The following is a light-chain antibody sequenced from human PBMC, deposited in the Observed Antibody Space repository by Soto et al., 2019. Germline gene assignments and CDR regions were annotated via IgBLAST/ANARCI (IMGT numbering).Light chain of an antibody. CDR3: SSYTSSRTWV. V-gene: IGLV2-14*01. CDR1: SLDVGGYNY. J-gene: IGLJ3*02. CDR2: EVS. Sequence: QSALTQPSPVSGSPGQSITISCTGTSLDVGGYNYVSWYQQHPGKAPKLMIYEVSNRPSGVSNRFSGSKSGNTPSLTISGLQAEDEADYYSSSYTSSRTWVFAGGTKVTVL.